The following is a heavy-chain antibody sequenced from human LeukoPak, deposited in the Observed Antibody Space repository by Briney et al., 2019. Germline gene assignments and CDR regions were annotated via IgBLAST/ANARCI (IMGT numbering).Heavy chain of an antibody. D-gene: IGHD1-1*01. CDR3: AREDNDDYYYYGMDV. CDR1: GYTFNNHY. J-gene: IGHJ6*02. CDR2: INPSGGST. V-gene: IGHV1-46*02. Sequence: ASVKVSCKASGYTFNNHYMYWVRQAPGQGLEWMGVINPSGGSTSYAQKFQGRVTMTRDTSTRTVYMEVNSLRSEDTAVYYCAREDNDDYYYYGMDVWGQGTAVTVSS.